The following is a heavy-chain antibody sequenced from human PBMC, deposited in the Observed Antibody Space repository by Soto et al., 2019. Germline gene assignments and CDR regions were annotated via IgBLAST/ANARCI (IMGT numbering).Heavy chain of an antibody. CDR1: GGSVSSGSYY. CDR2: IYYSGST. J-gene: IGHJ6*02. V-gene: IGHV4-61*01. D-gene: IGHD6-19*01. CDR3: ARGIEGWYQGRYYYGMDV. Sequence: QVQLQESGPGLVKPSETLSLTCTVSGGSVSSGSYYWSWIRQPPGEGLEWIGYIYYSGSTNYNPSPTRRVTTSVDTSKNQFSLKLRSVTAADTAVYYCARGIEGWYQGRYYYGMDVWGQGTTVTVSS.